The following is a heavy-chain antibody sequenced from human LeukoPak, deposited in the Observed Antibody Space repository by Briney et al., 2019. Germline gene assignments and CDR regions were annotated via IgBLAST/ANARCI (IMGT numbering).Heavy chain of an antibody. D-gene: IGHD3-3*01. V-gene: IGHV1-46*01. Sequence: ASVKVSCKASGYTFTSYYMHWVRQAPGQGLEWMGIINPSGGSTSYAQKFQGRVTMTRDTSTSTVYMELSSLRSEDTAVYYCATIYYDFWSGYSFDYWGQGTLVTVSS. CDR3: ATIYYDFWSGYSFDY. CDR2: INPSGGST. J-gene: IGHJ4*02. CDR1: GYTFTSYY.